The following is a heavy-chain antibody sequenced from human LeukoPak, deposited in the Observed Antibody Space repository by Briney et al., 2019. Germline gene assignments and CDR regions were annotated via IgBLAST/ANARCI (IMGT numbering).Heavy chain of an antibody. CDR2: IYYSGST. CDR3: ARRPEYYYGSGSYSEYYFDY. CDR1: GGSISSSSYC. V-gene: IGHV4-39*01. D-gene: IGHD3-10*01. J-gene: IGHJ4*02. Sequence: SETLSLTCTVSGGSISSSSYCWGWIRQPPGKGLEWIGSIYYSGSTYYNPSLKSRVTISVDTSKNQFSLKLSSVTAADTAVYYCARRPEYYYGSGSYSEYYFDYWGQGTLVTVSS.